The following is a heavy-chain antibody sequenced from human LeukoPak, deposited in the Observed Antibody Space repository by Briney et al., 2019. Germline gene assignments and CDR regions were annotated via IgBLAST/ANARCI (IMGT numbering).Heavy chain of an antibody. CDR3: ARASGLRSFTLIS. V-gene: IGHV3-48*01. Sequence: GGSLRLSCAASGFTFSSYGMNLVRQAPGKGLEWVSYISRTSNTIYYADSVKGRFTISRDNAKNSLYVQMNSLRAEDTAVYYCARASGLRSFTLISWGLGTLVTVSS. CDR1: GFTFSSYG. J-gene: IGHJ5*02. D-gene: IGHD3-3*01. CDR2: ISRTSNTI.